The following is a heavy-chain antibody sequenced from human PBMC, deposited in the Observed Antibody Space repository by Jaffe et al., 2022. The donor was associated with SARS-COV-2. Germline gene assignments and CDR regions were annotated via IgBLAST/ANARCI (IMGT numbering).Heavy chain of an antibody. CDR2: IKEDGSEK. D-gene: IGHD6-19*01. J-gene: IGHJ4*02. CDR3: ARDGGYSSGWGPFDF. V-gene: IGHV3-7*01. Sequence: EVQLVESGGGLVQRGGSLRLSCTASGFSFSSYWMSWVRQAPGKGLEWVANIKEDGSEKYYVDSVKGRFTISRDNAKNSLYLQMISLTGEDTAVYYCARDGGYSSGWGPFDFWGQGILVTVSS. CDR1: GFSFSSYW.